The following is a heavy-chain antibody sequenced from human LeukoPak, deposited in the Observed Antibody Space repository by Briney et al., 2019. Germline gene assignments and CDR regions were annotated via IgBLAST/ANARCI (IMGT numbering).Heavy chain of an antibody. V-gene: IGHV3-49*04. CDR3: TRDHDFWSGPFDV. J-gene: IGHJ6*04. D-gene: IGHD3-3*01. CDR2: IRRKGYGGTT. Sequence: PGRSLRLSCTASGFTFGDYSLSWVRQAPEKGPEWVGFIRRKGYGGTTEYAPSVKGRFIISRDDSKSTAYLQMNSLKTEDTAVYYCTRDHDFWSGPFDVWGKGTTVTVSS. CDR1: GFTFGDYS.